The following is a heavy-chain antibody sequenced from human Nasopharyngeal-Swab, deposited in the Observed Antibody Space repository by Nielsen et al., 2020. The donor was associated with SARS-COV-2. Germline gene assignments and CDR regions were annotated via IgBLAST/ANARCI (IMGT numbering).Heavy chain of an antibody. CDR3: ARGHYDYIWGSYRTLDV. CDR2: ISAYNGNT. V-gene: IGHV1-18*01. CDR1: GYTFTSYG. J-gene: IGHJ6*02. D-gene: IGHD3-16*02. Sequence: ASVKVSCKASGYTFTSYGISWVRQAPGQGLEWMGWISAYNGNTNYAQKLQGRVTMTTDTSTSTAYMELRSLRSDDTAVYYCARGHYDYIWGSYRTLDVWGQGTTVTASS.